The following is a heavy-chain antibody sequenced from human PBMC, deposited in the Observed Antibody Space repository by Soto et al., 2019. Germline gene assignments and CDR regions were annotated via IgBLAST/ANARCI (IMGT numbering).Heavy chain of an antibody. CDR1: GFSLTTSGVA. CDR3: AHRPTSTDDFYFDY. V-gene: IGHV2-5*01. D-gene: IGHD2-21*02. CDR2: FYWNDDK. Sequence: QITLTESGPTLVTPTQTLTLTCSFSGFSLTTSGVAVGWFRQPPGKAPEWLALFYWNDDKRHSPSLRSRLTVTGDSSKNQVVLTLANVDPVDSGTYYCAHRPTSTDDFYFDYWGQGTLVTVSS. J-gene: IGHJ4*02.